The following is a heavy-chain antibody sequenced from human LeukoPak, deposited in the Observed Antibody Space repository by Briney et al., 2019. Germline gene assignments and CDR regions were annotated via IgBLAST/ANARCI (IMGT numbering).Heavy chain of an antibody. CDR2: INPNSGGT. J-gene: IGHJ4*02. V-gene: IGHV1-2*02. CDR1: GYAFTGYY. D-gene: IGHD5-18*01. Sequence: ASVKVSCKASGYAFTGYYMHWVRQAPGQGLEWMGWINPNSGGTNYAQKFQGRVTMTRDTSISTAYMELSRLRSDDTAVYYCARVTAMVPVFDYWGQGTLVTVS. CDR3: ARVTAMVPVFDY.